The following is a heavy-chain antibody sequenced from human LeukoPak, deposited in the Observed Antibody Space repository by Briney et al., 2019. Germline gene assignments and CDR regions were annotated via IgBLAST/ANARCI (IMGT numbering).Heavy chain of an antibody. D-gene: IGHD6-19*01. CDR1: GFTFSSYW. V-gene: IGHV3-7*01. CDR3: AREWGIAVAGTSFDY. CDR2: IKQDGSEK. Sequence: GGSLILSCAASGFTFSSYWMSWVRQAPGKGLEWVANIKQDGSEKYYVDSVKGRFTISRDNAKNSLYLQMNSLRAEDTAVYYCAREWGIAVAGTSFDYWGQGTLVTVSS. J-gene: IGHJ4*02.